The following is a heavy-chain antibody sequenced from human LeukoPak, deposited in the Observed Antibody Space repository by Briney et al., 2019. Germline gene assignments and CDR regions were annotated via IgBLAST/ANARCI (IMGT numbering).Heavy chain of an antibody. CDR3: ARDGCSSTSCYPYYFDY. Sequence: GGSLRLSCAASGFTFSSYSMNWVRQAPGKGLEWVSSISSSSSYIYHADSVKGRFTISRDNAKNSLYLQMNSLRAEDTAVYYCARDGCSSTSCYPYYFDYWGQGTLVTVSS. J-gene: IGHJ4*02. V-gene: IGHV3-21*01. D-gene: IGHD2-2*01. CDR2: ISSSSSYI. CDR1: GFTFSSYS.